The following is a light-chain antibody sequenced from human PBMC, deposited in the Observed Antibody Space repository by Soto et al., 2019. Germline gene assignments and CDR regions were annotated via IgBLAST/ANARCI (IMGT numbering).Light chain of an antibody. CDR2: WAS. J-gene: IGKJ5*01. V-gene: IGKV4-1*01. CDR3: QQYYSAPIT. CDR1: QSVLYSSSNKNY. Sequence: DIVMTQSPDSLAVSLGERATINCKSSQSVLYSSSNKNYLAWYQQKPGQPPKLLIYWASTRESGVPDRLSGSGSGTDFTLTISSLQAEDVAVYYCQQYYSAPITFGQGTRLENK.